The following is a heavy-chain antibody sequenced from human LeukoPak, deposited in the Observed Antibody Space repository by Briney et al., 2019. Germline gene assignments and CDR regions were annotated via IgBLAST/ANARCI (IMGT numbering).Heavy chain of an antibody. D-gene: IGHD4-11*01. V-gene: IGHV4-30-4*01. CDR3: ARTYIDYLPL. CDR1: GGSITSDAYS. Sequence: PSQTLSLTCTVSGGSITSDAYSWSWIRQPPGKGLEWIGYIYYSGNTYYNPSLKSRVTISVDTSKNQFSLKLSSVTAADTAVYYCARTYIDYLPLCGQGTLVTVSS. CDR2: IYYSGNT. J-gene: IGHJ4*02.